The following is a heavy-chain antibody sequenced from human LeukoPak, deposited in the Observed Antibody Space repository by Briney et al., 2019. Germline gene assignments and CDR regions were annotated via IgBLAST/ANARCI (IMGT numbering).Heavy chain of an antibody. CDR2: ISWNSGSI. CDR1: GFSFSDYS. Sequence: QPGGSLRLSCAASGFSFSDYSMHWVRQAPGKGLEWVSGISWNSGSIGYADSVKGRFTISRDNAKNSLYLQMNSLRAEDTALYYCAKGSDSSGWYGSDYWGQGTLVTVSS. V-gene: IGHV3-9*01. D-gene: IGHD6-19*01. CDR3: AKGSDSSGWYGSDY. J-gene: IGHJ4*02.